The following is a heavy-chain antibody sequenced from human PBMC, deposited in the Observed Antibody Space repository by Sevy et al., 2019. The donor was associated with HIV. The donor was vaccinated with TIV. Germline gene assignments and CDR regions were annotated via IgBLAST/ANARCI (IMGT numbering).Heavy chain of an antibody. CDR3: ARRVCDSSGYPQYYFDY. CDR2: IYPGDSDI. J-gene: IGHJ4*02. V-gene: IGHV5-51*01. Sequence: GESLKISCKGSGYRFTSYWIAWVRQMPGKGLEWMGIIYPGDSDIRYSHSLQGQVTISVDKSISTVYLQWSSLEASDTAMYFCARRVCDSSGYPQYYFDYWGQGTLVTVSS. CDR1: GYRFTSYW. D-gene: IGHD3-22*01.